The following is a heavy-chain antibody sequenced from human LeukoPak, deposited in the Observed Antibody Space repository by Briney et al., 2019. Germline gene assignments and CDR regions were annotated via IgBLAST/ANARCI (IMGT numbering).Heavy chain of an antibody. J-gene: IGHJ4*02. CDR1: GFTLSGYY. CDR3: ARDKSNKGHDC. CDR2: VGNGDSNIM. Sequence: PGGSLRLSCAASGFTLSGYYMTWVRQAPGKGLEWISYVGNGDSNIMLYADSVKGRFTVFRDYAKNSLYLQMNSLRAEDTAVYYCARDKSNKGHDCWGQGTLVTVSS. V-gene: IGHV3-11*01.